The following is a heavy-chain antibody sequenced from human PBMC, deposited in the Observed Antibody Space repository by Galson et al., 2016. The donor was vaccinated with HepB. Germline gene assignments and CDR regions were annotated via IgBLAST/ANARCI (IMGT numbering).Heavy chain of an antibody. CDR3: AVWFGGRSNS. CDR2: IWYDGSKK. CDR1: GFTFSTNG. D-gene: IGHD3-10*01. Sequence: SLRLSCAASGFTFSTNGMHWVRQAPGKGLEWVAIIWYDGSKKYYADSVKGRFTISRDNSKNTLYLQMNSLEIEDTAVYYCAVWFGGRSNSWGQGTLVTVSS. V-gene: IGHV3-33*01. J-gene: IGHJ5*02.